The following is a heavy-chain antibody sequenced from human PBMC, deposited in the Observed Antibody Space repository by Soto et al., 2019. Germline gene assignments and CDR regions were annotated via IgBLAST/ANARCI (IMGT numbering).Heavy chain of an antibody. D-gene: IGHD3-3*01. CDR3: ARDLGWFDP. CDR1: GYSLTSYG. CDR2: IGAYNGNT. V-gene: IGHV1-18*01. Sequence: VSVKVSCKAAGYSLTSYGISWVRQAPGQGREWMGWIGAYNGNTNYAQKLQGRVTMTTDTSTSTAYMELTSLRSDDTAVYYCARDLGWFDPWGQGTLVTVSS. J-gene: IGHJ5*02.